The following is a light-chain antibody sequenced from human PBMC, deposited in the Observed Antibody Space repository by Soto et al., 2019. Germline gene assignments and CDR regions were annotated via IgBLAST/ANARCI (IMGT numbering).Light chain of an antibody. CDR1: QSVSSN. Sequence: EIVMTQSPATLSVSPGERATFSCRASQSVSSNLAWYQQKPGQAPRLLIYGASTRATGIPARFSGSGSGTEFTLTISSLQSGDFAVYYCQQYNNWPYTFGQGTKLEIK. CDR2: GAS. J-gene: IGKJ2*01. V-gene: IGKV3-15*01. CDR3: QQYNNWPYT.